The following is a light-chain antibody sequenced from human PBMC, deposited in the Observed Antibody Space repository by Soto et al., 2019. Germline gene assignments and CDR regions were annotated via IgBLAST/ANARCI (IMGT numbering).Light chain of an antibody. CDR1: QSLSGNY. CDR2: GAS. V-gene: IGKV3-20*01. J-gene: IGKJ5*01. Sequence: EIVLTQSPGTLSLSPGERVTLSCRASQSLSGNYLAWYQQKPGQAPKFLIYGASNRATDIPDRFSGGGSGTDLALTITRLEPEDSAVYYCQQYGHSPITFGQGTRLEIK. CDR3: QQYGHSPIT.